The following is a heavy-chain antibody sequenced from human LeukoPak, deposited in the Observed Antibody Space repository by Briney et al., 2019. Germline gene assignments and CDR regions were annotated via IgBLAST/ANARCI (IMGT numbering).Heavy chain of an antibody. D-gene: IGHD1-26*01. J-gene: IGHJ4*02. CDR2: IYHNGST. V-gene: IGHV4-4*02. CDR3: ARWDSGSYFLDY. CDR1: GGSISSSNW. Sequence: SGTLSLTCAVSGGSISSSNWWSWVRQPPGKGLEWIGEIYHNGSTNYNPSLKSRVTISIDTSKNQFSLKLNSVTAADTAVYYCARWDSGSYFLDYWGQGTLVTVSS.